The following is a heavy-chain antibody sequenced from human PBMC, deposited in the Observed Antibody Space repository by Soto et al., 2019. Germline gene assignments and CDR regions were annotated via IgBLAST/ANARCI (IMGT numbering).Heavy chain of an antibody. D-gene: IGHD2-8*01. J-gene: IGHJ6*02. Sequence: GASVKVSCKASGYTVTSYGIDCVRRATGQVLEWMGWRNPNSGNTGYAQKFQGRVSMTRNTSISTAYMELSSLRSEDTAVYYCARSAARRGRFRYCTNGVCSGSYYYYYGMDVWGQGTTVTVSS. CDR2: RNPNSGNT. V-gene: IGHV1-8*01. CDR3: ARSAARRGRFRYCTNGVCSGSYYYYYGMDV. CDR1: GYTVTSYG.